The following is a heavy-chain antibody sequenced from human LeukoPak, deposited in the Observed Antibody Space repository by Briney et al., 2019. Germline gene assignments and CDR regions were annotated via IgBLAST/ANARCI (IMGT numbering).Heavy chain of an antibody. Sequence: GGSLRLSCAASGFTFDDYAMHWVRQAPGKGLEWVSGISWNSGSIGYADSVKGRFTISRDNAKNSLYLQMNSLRAEDTALYYCAKEPYGSIYYGMDVWGQGTTVTASS. CDR1: GFTFDDYA. D-gene: IGHD3-10*01. J-gene: IGHJ6*02. CDR2: ISWNSGSI. V-gene: IGHV3-9*01. CDR3: AKEPYGSIYYGMDV.